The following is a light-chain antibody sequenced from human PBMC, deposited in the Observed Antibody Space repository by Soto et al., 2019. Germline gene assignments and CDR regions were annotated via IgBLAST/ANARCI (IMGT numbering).Light chain of an antibody. V-gene: IGKV3-15*01. CDR1: QSVSNS. J-gene: IGKJ1*01. Sequence: EIVLTQSPGTLSLSPGERATLSCRASQSVSNSLAWYQQKPGQPPRLLIYDVSSRATGIPARFSGSGSGTEFTLTISSLQSEDFAVYYCQQYFDWPRWTFGQGTKVDIK. CDR3: QQYFDWPRWT. CDR2: DVS.